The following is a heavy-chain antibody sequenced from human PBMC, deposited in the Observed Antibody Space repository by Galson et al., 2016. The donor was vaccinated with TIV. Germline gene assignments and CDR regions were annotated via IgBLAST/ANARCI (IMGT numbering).Heavy chain of an antibody. CDR1: GDSLSDLS. J-gene: IGHJ4*02. CDR2: FDPEAGRT. CDR3: ATVAWFPGLSLDS. Sequence: SVKVSCKVSGDSLSDLSMHWVRQAPGKGLEWMGGFDPEAGRTIYAQKFHGRVTVTEGTATDTAYMEVNNLRSDDTAVYYCATVAWFPGLSLDSWGQGTLVTVSS. V-gene: IGHV1-24*01. D-gene: IGHD3-22*01.